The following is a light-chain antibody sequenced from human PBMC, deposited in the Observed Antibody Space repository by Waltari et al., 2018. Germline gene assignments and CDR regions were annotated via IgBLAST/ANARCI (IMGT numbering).Light chain of an antibody. CDR3: QQYYKTPYT. V-gene: IGKV4-1*01. Sequence: DFVMTQSPASLAVSLGATATISCKCSQNLLFTDHKNYIGWYQQKPGQPPKLLIYWASARASGVPDRFSGSVSGTDFTLTISSLQAEDVAVYYCQQYYKTPYTFGQGTQVAIK. CDR1: QNLLFTDHKNY. J-gene: IGKJ2*01. CDR2: WAS.